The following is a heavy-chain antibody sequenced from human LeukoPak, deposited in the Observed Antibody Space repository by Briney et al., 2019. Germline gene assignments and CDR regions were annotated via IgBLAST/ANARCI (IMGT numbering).Heavy chain of an antibody. J-gene: IGHJ5*02. CDR2: INPNSGGT. D-gene: IGHD3-9*01. Sequence: GASVKVSCKASGYTFTGYYMHWVRQAPGQGLEWMGWINPNSGGTNYAQKFQGRVTMTRDTSISTAYMELSRLRSDDTAVYYCARGKFDWLHVRENWFDPWGQGTLVTVSS. CDR3: ARGKFDWLHVRENWFDP. CDR1: GYTFTGYY. V-gene: IGHV1-2*02.